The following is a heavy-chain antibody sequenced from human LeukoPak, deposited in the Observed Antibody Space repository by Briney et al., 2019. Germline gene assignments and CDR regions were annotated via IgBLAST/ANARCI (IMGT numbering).Heavy chain of an antibody. J-gene: IGHJ4*02. CDR3: ARDRGYYDSSGYYSRDGY. V-gene: IGHV3-7*01. D-gene: IGHD3-22*01. CDR1: GFTLSSYW. CDR2: IKQDGSEK. Sequence: GGSLRLSCAASGFTLSSYWTSWVRQAPGKGLEWVANIKQDGSEKYYVDSVKGRFTISRDNAKNSLYLQMNSLRAEDTAVYYCARDRGYYDSSGYYSRDGYWGQGTLVTVSS.